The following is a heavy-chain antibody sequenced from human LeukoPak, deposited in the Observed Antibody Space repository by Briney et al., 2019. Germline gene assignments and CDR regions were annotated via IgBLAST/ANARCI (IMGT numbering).Heavy chain of an antibody. J-gene: IGHJ4*02. Sequence: SETLSLTCIVSGDSISGYYWSRIRQPPGKGLEWIGYIDDSGSAKYNPSLKSRVTISIDTSKNQFSLKLSSVTAADTAMYYCARGRVPGYWGQGILVTVSS. CDR3: ARGRVPGY. V-gene: IGHV4-59*01. CDR2: IDDSGSA. CDR1: GDSISGYY.